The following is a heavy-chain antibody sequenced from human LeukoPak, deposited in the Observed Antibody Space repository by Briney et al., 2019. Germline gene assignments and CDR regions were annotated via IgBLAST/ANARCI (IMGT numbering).Heavy chain of an antibody. CDR3: ASSGSGSYLLDY. V-gene: IGHV3-74*01. CDR1: GFTFSSYW. D-gene: IGHD3-10*01. Sequence: GGSLRLSCAASGFTFSSYWMHWVRQAPGKGLVWVSRINSDGSSTSYADSVKGRFTISRDNVKNTLYLQMNSLRAEDTAVYYCASSGSGSYLLDYWGQGTLVTVSS. CDR2: INSDGSST. J-gene: IGHJ4*02.